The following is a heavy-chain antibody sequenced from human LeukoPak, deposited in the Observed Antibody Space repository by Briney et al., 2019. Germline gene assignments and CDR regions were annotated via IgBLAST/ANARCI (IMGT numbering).Heavy chain of an antibody. V-gene: IGHV3-9*03. J-gene: IGHJ4*02. CDR1: GFTFDDYA. D-gene: IGHD6-19*01. Sequence: GGSLRLSCAASGFTFDDYAMHWVRQAPGKGLEWVSGISWNSGSIGYADSVKGRFTISRDNAKNSLYLQMNSLRAEDMALYYCAKDIRSSGWYVGFDYWGQGTLVTVSS. CDR2: ISWNSGSI. CDR3: AKDIRSSGWYVGFDY.